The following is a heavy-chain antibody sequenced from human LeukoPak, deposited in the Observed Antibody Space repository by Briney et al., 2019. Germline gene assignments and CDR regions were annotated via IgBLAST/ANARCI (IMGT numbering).Heavy chain of an antibody. CDR1: GGSTSTYY. J-gene: IGHJ5*02. V-gene: IGHV4-4*09. CDR2: IYSSGGT. Sequence: SETLSLTCTVSGGSTSTYYWSWIRQPPGKGLEWIGYIYSSGGTNYNPSLKSRVTISVDTSKNQFSLKLSSVTAADTAVYYCARHGGHDYSNYAWFDPWGQGILVTVSS. D-gene: IGHD4-11*01. CDR3: ARHGGHDYSNYAWFDP.